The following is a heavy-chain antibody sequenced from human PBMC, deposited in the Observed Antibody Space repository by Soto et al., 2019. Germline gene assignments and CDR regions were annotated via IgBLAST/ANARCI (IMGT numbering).Heavy chain of an antibody. Sequence: ASVKVSCKVSGYTLNELSMHWVRQAPGKGLEWMGGFDPEDGETIYAQKFQGRVTMTEDTSTDTAYMELSSLRSEDTAVYYCATSLRGSITMIVALGYWGQGTLVTVSS. CDR3: ATSLRGSITMIVALGY. CDR2: FDPEDGET. V-gene: IGHV1-24*01. J-gene: IGHJ4*02. CDR1: GYTLNELS. D-gene: IGHD3-22*01.